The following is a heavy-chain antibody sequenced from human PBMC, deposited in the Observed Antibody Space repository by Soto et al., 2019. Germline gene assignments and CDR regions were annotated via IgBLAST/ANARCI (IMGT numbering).Heavy chain of an antibody. V-gene: IGHV4-34*01. CDR3: VRIRYQLPSSVLWLDP. CDR1: GGFLSESY. J-gene: IGHJ5*02. D-gene: IGHD3-16*01. CDR2: INHVGGT. Sequence: SETLSLTCAVYGGFLSESYWTWIRQPPGKGLEWIGEINHVGGTNYNPSLKSRVTMSVDTSQNQFSLRLISVTAADTAMYFCVRIRYQLPSSVLWLDPRGQGTPVIVSS.